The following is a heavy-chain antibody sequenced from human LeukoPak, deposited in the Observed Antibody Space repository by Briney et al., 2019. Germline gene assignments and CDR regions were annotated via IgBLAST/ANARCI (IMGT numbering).Heavy chain of an antibody. CDR1: KFTFSKYA. V-gene: IGHV3-30*02. D-gene: IGHD3-22*01. CDR3: APVPGYYYDSSGFDY. Sequence: GGSLRLSCATSKFTFSKYAMHWVRQAPGKGLEWVAFIRYDGSNKYYADSVKGRFTISRDNSKNTLYLQMNSLRAEDTAVYYCAPVPGYYYDSSGFDYWGQGTLVTVSS. J-gene: IGHJ4*02. CDR2: IRYDGSNK.